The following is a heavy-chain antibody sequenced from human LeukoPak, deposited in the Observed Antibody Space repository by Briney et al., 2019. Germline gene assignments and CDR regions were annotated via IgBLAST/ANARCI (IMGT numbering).Heavy chain of an antibody. CDR2: ISASDGRT. J-gene: IGHJ4*02. Sequence: GGSLRLSCAASGFTFSSYAMSWVRQAPGKGLEWVSAISASDGRTYYADSVKGRFTISRDNSKNTLYLQMNSLRAEDTAVYYCAKGSSDYDYVWGSYRPPPSDYWGQGTLVTVSS. CDR3: AKGSSDYDYVWGSYRPPPSDY. CDR1: GFTFSSYA. V-gene: IGHV3-23*01. D-gene: IGHD3-16*02.